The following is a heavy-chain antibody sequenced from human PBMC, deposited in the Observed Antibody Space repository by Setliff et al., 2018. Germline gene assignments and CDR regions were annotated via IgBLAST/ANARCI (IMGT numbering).Heavy chain of an antibody. D-gene: IGHD3-22*01. CDR2: INTNTGNP. V-gene: IGHV7-4-1*02. Sequence: GASVKVSCKASGYTFTSYSINWVRQAPGQGLEWMGWINTNTGNPTYAQGFTGRFVFSLDTSVSTAYLQISSLKAEDTAVYYCAREMGVYDSSGYLGYWGQGTLVTVSS. CDR1: GYTFTSYS. J-gene: IGHJ4*02. CDR3: AREMGVYDSSGYLGY.